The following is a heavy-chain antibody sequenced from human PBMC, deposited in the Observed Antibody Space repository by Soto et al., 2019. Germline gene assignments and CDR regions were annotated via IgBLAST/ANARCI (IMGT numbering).Heavy chain of an antibody. V-gene: IGHV4-59*08. CDR1: GGSFSPNY. CDR3: ARLNGYCISTNCHGYYGMDV. Sequence: SETLYLTCTVSGGSFSPNYWSWIRQPPGKGLEWVGYIYYGGTTSYNPSLQSRVTISLETSKSQFSLRLTSVTAADTAVYYCARLNGYCISTNCHGYYGMDVWGQGTTVTVSS. J-gene: IGHJ6*02. CDR2: IYYGGTT. D-gene: IGHD2-2*03.